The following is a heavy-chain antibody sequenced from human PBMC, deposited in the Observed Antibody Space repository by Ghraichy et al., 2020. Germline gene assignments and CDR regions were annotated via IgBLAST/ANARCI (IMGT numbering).Heavy chain of an antibody. D-gene: IGHD2-21*01. CDR2: IDQSGGT. CDR3: TRPPGDIFGLDV. V-gene: IGHV4-4*02. Sequence: SETLSLTCAVSGGSISGTSWWSWVRQPPGKGLEWIGEIDQSGGTNYNPSLKSRVTISVDKSKNQFSLRVSPVTAADTAMYYCTRPPGDIFGLDVWGQGTTVTVSS. CDR1: GGSISGTSW. J-gene: IGHJ6*02.